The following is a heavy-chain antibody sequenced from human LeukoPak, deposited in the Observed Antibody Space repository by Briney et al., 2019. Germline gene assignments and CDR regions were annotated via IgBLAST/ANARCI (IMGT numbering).Heavy chain of an antibody. Sequence: PGGSLRLSCAASGFTFSSYAMHWVRQAPGKGLEWVSFISANGGTTYYADSVKGRFTISRDNSKNTLYPQMNSLRAEDTAIYFCAKDMARYCSSSSCYFGFFDYWGQGTPVTVSS. D-gene: IGHD2-2*01. CDR3: AKDMARYCSSSSCYFGFFDY. CDR2: ISANGGTT. J-gene: IGHJ4*02. CDR1: GFTFSSYA. V-gene: IGHV3-23*01.